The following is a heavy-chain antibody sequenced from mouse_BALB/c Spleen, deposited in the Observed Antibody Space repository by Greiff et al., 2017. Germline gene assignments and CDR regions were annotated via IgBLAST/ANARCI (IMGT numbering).Heavy chain of an antibody. J-gene: IGHJ4*01. V-gene: IGHV5-6-5*01. D-gene: IGHD1-1*01. CDR2: ISSGGST. CDR1: GFTFSSYA. CDR3: ARGGYGSSYYAMDY. Sequence: EVKVEESGGGLVKPGGSLKLSCAASGFTFSSYAMSWVRQTPEKRLEWVASISSGGSTYYPDSVKGRFTISRDNARNILYLQMSSLRSEDTAMYYCARGGYGSSYYAMDYWGQGTSVTVSS.